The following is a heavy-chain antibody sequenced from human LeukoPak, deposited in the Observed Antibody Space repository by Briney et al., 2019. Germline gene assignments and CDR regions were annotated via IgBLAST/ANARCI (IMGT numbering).Heavy chain of an antibody. D-gene: IGHD3-3*01. V-gene: IGHV1-8*01. Sequence: ASVTVSCKASGYTFTSYDINWVRQAPGQGLEWMGWMNPNSGNTGYAQKFQGRVTMTRNTSISTAYMELSSLRSEDTAVYYCARGLGITIFGVVIKYYFDYWGQGTLVTVSS. CDR1: GYTFTSYD. J-gene: IGHJ4*02. CDR3: ARGLGITIFGVVIKYYFDY. CDR2: MNPNSGNT.